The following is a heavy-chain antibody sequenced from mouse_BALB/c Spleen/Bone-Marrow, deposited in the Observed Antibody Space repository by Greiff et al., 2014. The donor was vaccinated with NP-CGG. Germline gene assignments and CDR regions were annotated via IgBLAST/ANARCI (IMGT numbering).Heavy chain of an antibody. J-gene: IGHJ3*01. CDR3: ARHNYDETWFAY. Sequence: EVQLVEYGGGLVQPGGSLKLSCATSGFTFSDYYMYWVRQTPEKRLEWVAYISNGGGSTYYPDTVKGRFTISRDNAKNTLYLQMSRLKSEDTAMYYCARHNYDETWFAYWGQGTLVTVSA. V-gene: IGHV5-12*02. D-gene: IGHD2-4*01. CDR1: GFTFSDYY. CDR2: ISNGGGST.